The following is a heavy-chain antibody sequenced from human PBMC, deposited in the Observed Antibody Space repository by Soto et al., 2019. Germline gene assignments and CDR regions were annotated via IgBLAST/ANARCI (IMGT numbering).Heavy chain of an antibody. V-gene: IGHV4-59*06. Sequence: SETLSLTCTVAGGSISSYYWSWIRQHPGKGLEWIGYIYYSGSTYYNPSLKSRVTISVDTSKNQLSLKLSSVTAADTAVYYCAASCVGCGGFNYYGMDVWGQGTTVTVSS. CDR3: AASCVGCGGFNYYGMDV. J-gene: IGHJ6*02. CDR2: IYYSGST. CDR1: GGSISSYY. D-gene: IGHD2-21*01.